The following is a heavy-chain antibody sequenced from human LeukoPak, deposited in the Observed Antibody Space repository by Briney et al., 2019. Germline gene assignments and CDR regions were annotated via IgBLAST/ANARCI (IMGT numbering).Heavy chain of an antibody. J-gene: IGHJ4*02. V-gene: IGHV4-4*07. Sequence: PSETLSLTCTVSGGSISSYYWSWIRQPAGKGLEWIGRIYTSGSTNYNPSLKSRVTMSVDTSKNQFSLKLNSVTAADTAVYYCAREDRYCSGGSCYSWGQGTLVTVSS. CDR2: IYTSGST. CDR3: AREDRYCSGGSCYS. D-gene: IGHD2-15*01. CDR1: GGSISSYY.